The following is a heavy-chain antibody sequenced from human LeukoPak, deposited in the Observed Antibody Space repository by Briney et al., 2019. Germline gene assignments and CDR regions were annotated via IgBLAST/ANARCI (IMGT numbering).Heavy chain of an antibody. J-gene: IGHJ5*02. D-gene: IGHD7-27*01. V-gene: IGHV3-21*01. CDR3: ARQLTGDHWFDP. Sequence: GGSLRLSCEASGFTFTTYTMHWVRQAPGKGLEWVSSISSSSSYIYYADSVKGRFTISRDNAKNSLYLQMNSLRAEDTAVYYCARQLTGDHWFDPWGQGTLVTVSS. CDR2: ISSSSSYI. CDR1: GFTFTTYT.